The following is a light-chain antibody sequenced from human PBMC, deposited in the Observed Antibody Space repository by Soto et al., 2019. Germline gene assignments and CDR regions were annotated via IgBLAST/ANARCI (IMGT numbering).Light chain of an antibody. CDR2: SAS. CDR3: QLYNSYYSGVFI. Sequence: EIVLTQSPGTLSLSPGERATLSCRASQSVSNRYLGWYQQRPGQAPRLLIYSASSRATGIPDRFSGSGSGTDFTLTISRLEPEDSATYYCQLYNSYYSGVFIFGAGTKVDIK. V-gene: IGKV3-20*01. J-gene: IGKJ3*01. CDR1: QSVSNRY.